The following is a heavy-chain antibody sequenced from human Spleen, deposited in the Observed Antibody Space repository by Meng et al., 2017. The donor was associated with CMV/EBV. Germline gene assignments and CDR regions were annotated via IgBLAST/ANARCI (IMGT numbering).Heavy chain of an antibody. CDR1: GGSISSNSHY. J-gene: IGHJ4*02. Sequence: SETLSLTYTVSGGSISSNSHYWGWIRQPPGKGLEWIGIVFYSGSTYYNPSLKSRVTISVDTSKNQFSLKLSSVTAADTAVYYCARVPLTQYSSGCFDYWGQGTLVTVSS. D-gene: IGHD6-19*01. CDR3: ARVPLTQYSSGCFDY. V-gene: IGHV4-39*07. CDR2: VFYSGST.